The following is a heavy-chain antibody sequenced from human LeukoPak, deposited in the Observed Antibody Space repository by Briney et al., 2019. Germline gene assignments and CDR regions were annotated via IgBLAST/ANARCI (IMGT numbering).Heavy chain of an antibody. CDR2: IYYSGST. CDR1: YGSISSYY. CDR3: ARVGQQLVYDYFDY. J-gene: IGHJ4*02. V-gene: IGHV4-59*01. Sequence: SETLSLTCTVSYGSISSYYWSWIRQPPGKGLEWIGYIYYSGSTNYNPSLESRVTISVDTSKNHFSLKLSSVTAADTAVYYCARVGQQLVYDYFDYWGQGALVTVSS. D-gene: IGHD6-13*01.